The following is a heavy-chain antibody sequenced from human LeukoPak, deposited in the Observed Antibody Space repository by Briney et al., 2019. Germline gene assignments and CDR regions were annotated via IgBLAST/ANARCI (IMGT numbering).Heavy chain of an antibody. CDR3: AREITYDSSGYTVANAFDI. Sequence: GGSLRLSCAASGFIVNNNYMSWVRQAPGKGLEWVSVLYSGGSTYHADSVKGRFTISRDNSKNTLYLQMNSLRAEDAAVYYCAREITYDSSGYTVANAFDIWGQGTMVTVSS. CDR2: LYSGGST. V-gene: IGHV3-66*01. CDR1: GFIVNNNY. D-gene: IGHD3-22*01. J-gene: IGHJ3*02.